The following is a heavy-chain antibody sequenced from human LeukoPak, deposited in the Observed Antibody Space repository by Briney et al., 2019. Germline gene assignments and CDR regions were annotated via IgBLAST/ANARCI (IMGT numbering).Heavy chain of an antibody. V-gene: IGHV1-18*04. CDR1: GHTSSNFD. D-gene: IGHD3-22*01. CDR3: ARETLYYYDSSGYYVFDH. Sequence: ASVKVSCKATGHTSSNFDFHWVRQAPGHGLEWMGSISAHNGATQYAREFQGRVIMTTDFSTTTAFMELKSLKSDDTAMYYCARETLYYYDSSGYYVFDHWGQGTQVTVSS. J-gene: IGHJ4*02. CDR2: ISAHNGAT.